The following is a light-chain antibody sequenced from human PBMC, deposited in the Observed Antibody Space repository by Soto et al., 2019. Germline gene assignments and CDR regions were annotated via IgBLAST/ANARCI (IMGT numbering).Light chain of an antibody. CDR3: CSYTGNKVFV. Sequence: QSALTRPRSLSGSPGQSVTISCTGPTIGAHSFVSWYQDRPDKVPKLLIYDVSQRPSGIPDRFSGSRSANTASLTISGLQADDAAAYYCCSYTGNKVFVFGTGTRSPS. CDR2: DVS. CDR1: TIGAHSF. V-gene: IGLV2-11*01. J-gene: IGLJ1*01.